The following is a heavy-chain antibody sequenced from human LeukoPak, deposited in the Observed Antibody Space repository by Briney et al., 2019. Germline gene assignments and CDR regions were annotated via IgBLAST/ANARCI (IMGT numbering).Heavy chain of an antibody. D-gene: IGHD4-17*01. CDR1: GYILTELS. CDR3: ALDRHYGDYAGAFDI. V-gene: IGHV1-24*01. J-gene: IGHJ3*02. Sequence: GASVKVSCKVSGYILTELSMHWVRQAPGKGLEWMGGFDPEDGETIYAQKFQGRVTMTEDTSTDTAYMELSSLRSEDTAVYYCALDRHYGDYAGAFDIWGQGTMVTVSS. CDR2: FDPEDGET.